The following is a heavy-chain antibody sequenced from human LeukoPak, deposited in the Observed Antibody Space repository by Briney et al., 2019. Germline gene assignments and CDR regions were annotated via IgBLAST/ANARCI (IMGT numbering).Heavy chain of an antibody. CDR2: IYHSGST. Sequence: PSETLSLTCAVSGGSISSSNWWSWVRQPPGKGLEWIGEIYHSGSTNYNPSLKSRVTISVDKSKNQFSLKLSSVTAADTAVYYCARAGYSSGPYYYYYGMDVWGKGPRSPSPQ. V-gene: IGHV4-4*02. CDR3: ARAGYSSGPYYYYYGMDV. D-gene: IGHD6-19*01. J-gene: IGHJ6*01. CDR1: GGSISSSNW.